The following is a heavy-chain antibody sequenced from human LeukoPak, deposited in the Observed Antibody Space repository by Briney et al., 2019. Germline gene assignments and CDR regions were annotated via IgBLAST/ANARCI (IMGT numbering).Heavy chain of an antibody. Sequence: YPGGSLRLSCAASGFTFRSYWVHWVRQAPGKGLVWVSRINSDGSSTSYADSVKGRFTISRDNAKNTLYLQVNSLRAEDTAVYYCARVGVIVRSFDYWGQGTLVTVSS. CDR3: ARVGVIVRSFDY. J-gene: IGHJ4*02. V-gene: IGHV3-74*01. CDR2: INSDGSST. D-gene: IGHD3-16*02. CDR1: GFTFRSYW.